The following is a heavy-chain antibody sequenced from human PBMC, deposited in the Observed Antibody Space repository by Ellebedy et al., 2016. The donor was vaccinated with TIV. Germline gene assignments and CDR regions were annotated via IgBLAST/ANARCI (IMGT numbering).Heavy chain of an antibody. CDR1: GGSFSGYY. CDR3: ACSGYDYRYFDY. V-gene: IGHV4-34*01. J-gene: IGHJ4*02. CDR2: INHSGST. Sequence: MPSETLSLTCAVYGGSFSGYYWSWIRQPPGKGLEWIGEINHSGSTNYNPSLKSRVTISVDTSKNQFSLKLSSVTAADTAVYYCACSGYDYRYFDYWGQGTLVTVSS. D-gene: IGHD5-12*01.